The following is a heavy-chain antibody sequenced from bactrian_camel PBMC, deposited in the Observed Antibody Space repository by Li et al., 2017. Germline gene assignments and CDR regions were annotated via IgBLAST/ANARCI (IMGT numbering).Heavy chain of an antibody. CDR1: GFRFSSHP. D-gene: IGHD5*01. CDR2: INSVGTTT. J-gene: IGHJ4*01. V-gene: IGHV3S40*01. Sequence: DVQLVESGGGSVQPGDSLRLSCAAAIGFRFSSHPMSWVRQAPGKGLEWVGTINSVGTTTWYADFVKGRFTMSRDNAKRILYLQLNNLETEDTGIYYCAKWRGGARDGNTWLDGVEGQGTQVTVS.